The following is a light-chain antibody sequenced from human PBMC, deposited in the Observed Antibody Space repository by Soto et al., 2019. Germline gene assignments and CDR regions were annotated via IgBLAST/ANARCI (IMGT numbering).Light chain of an antibody. CDR1: QAISSY. Sequence: DIQLTQSPSFLSASVGDRVTITCRASQAISSYLAWYQQKPGQPPKLLIYGASTLQSDVPSRFSGSGSGTEFSLTGSSLQAEDSATYYCQQFNDYPLTFGGGTKVEIK. CDR2: GAS. J-gene: IGKJ4*01. V-gene: IGKV1-9*01. CDR3: QQFNDYPLT.